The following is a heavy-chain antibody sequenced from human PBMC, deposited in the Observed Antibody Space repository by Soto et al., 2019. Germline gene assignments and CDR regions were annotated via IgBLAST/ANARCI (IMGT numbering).Heavy chain of an antibody. CDR2: ISVSGGTT. CDR3: AKAHSFVELSPFDY. CDR1: GFTFYSYA. D-gene: IGHD1-7*01. V-gene: IGHV3-23*01. Sequence: EVQLLESGGGLVQPGGSLRLSCAASGFTFYSYAMTWVRQAQGKGLEWGSSISVSGGTTYYADSVKGRFNISRDSSKNTLYLQMNSLSTEDTAVYYCAKAHSFVELSPFDYWGQGSLVTVPS. J-gene: IGHJ4*02.